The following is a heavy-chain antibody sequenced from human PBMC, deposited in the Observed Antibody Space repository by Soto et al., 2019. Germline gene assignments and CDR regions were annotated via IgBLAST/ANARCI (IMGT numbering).Heavy chain of an antibody. J-gene: IGHJ3*02. Sequence: SETLSLTCAFYGGSFSGYYWTLIRQPPGTGLEWIGEINHSGSTNYNPSLKSRVTISVDTSKNQFSLKLTSVTAADTAVYYCARGCSWFQPYYYGTYDAFDIWGQGTMVTVSS. CDR2: INHSGST. D-gene: IGHD3-10*01. CDR1: GGSFSGYY. CDR3: ARGCSWFQPYYYGTYDAFDI. V-gene: IGHV4-34*01.